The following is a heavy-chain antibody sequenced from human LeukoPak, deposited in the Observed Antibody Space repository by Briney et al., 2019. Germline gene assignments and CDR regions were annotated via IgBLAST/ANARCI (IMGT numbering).Heavy chain of an antibody. J-gene: IGHJ4*02. CDR1: GYTFTGYY. V-gene: IGHV1-2*02. D-gene: IGHD5-18*01. CDR2: INPNSGGT. CDR3: ASQNQVTPDTAMAR. Sequence: ASVKVSCKASGYTFTGYYMHWVRQAPGQGLEWMGWINPNSGGTNYAQKFQGRVTMTRDTSISTAYMEPSRLRSDDTAVYYCASQNQVTPDTAMARWGQGTLVTVSS.